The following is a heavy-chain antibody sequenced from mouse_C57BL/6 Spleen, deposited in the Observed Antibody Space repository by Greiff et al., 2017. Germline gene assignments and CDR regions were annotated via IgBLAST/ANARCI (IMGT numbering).Heavy chain of an antibody. D-gene: IGHD1-1*01. CDR2: IHPSDSDT. V-gene: IGHV1-74*01. J-gene: IGHJ2*01. CDR1: GYTFTSYW. Sequence: VQLQQPGAELVKPGASVKVSCKASGYTFTSYWMHWVKQRPGQGLEWIGRIHPSDSDTNYNQKFKGKATLTVDKSSSPAYMQLSSLTSEDSAVXYCALYGSSYYFDYWGKGTTLPVSS. CDR3: ALYGSSYYFDY.